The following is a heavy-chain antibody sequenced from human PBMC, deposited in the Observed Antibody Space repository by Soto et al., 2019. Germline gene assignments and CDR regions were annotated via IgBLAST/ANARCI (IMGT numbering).Heavy chain of an antibody. Sequence: QMQLVQSGPEVKKPGTSVKVSCKASGFTFTSSAVQWVRQARGQRLEWIGWIVVGSGNTNYAQKFQERVTITRDMSTSTAYMELSCLRSEDTAVYYCAADPGGSYSLRKTFDYWGQGTLVTVSS. D-gene: IGHD1-26*01. CDR2: IVVGSGNT. CDR3: AADPGGSYSLRKTFDY. V-gene: IGHV1-58*01. CDR1: GFTFTSSA. J-gene: IGHJ4*02.